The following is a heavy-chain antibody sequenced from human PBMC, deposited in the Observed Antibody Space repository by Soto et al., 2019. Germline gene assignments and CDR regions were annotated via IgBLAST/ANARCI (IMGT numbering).Heavy chain of an antibody. V-gene: IGHV3-33*01. Sequence: GGSLRLSCAASGFTFSSYGMHWVRQAPGKGLEWVAVIWYDGSNKYYADSVKGRFTISRDNSKNTLYLQMNSLRAEDTAVYYCASGIAVGRYGRARFDYWGQGTLVTV. J-gene: IGHJ4*02. CDR2: IWYDGSNK. CDR3: ASGIAVGRYGRARFDY. CDR1: GFTFSSYG. D-gene: IGHD6-19*01.